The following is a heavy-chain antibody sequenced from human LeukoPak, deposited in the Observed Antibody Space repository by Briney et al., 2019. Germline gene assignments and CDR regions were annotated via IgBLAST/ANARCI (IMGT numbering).Heavy chain of an antibody. CDR3: ARGGVTVTINYFDY. J-gene: IGHJ4*02. D-gene: IGHD4-17*01. V-gene: IGHV4-39*07. CDR2: IYYSGST. CDR1: GGSISSSSYY. Sequence: SETLSLTCTVSGGSISSSSYYWGWIRQPPGEGLEWIGSIYYSGSTNYNPSLKSRVTISVDTSKNQFSLKLSSVTAADTAVYYCARGGVTVTINYFDYWGQGTLVTVSS.